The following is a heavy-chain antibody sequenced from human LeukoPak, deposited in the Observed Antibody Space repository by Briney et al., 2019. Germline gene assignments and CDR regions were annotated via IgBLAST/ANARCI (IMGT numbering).Heavy chain of an antibody. CDR2: IKQEGSEK. J-gene: IGHJ4*02. Sequence: GGSLRLSCAASGFTFSSYWMSWVRQAPGKGLEGVANIKQEGSEKYYVDSVKGRFTLSRDNAKNSLFLQMTSLRADDAAVYYCAREAGTGGYWGQGTLVTVSS. V-gene: IGHV3-7*01. CDR3: AREAGTGGY. CDR1: GFTFSSYW. D-gene: IGHD1-14*01.